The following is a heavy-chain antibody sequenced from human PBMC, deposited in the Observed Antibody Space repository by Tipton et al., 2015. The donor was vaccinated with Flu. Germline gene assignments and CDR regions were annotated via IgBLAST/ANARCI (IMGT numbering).Heavy chain of an antibody. CDR2: IYTNANT. Sequence: TLSLTCTVSGGSISRGSYYYNWIRQPAGEGLEWIGRIYTNANTNYKASLKSRVTISIDTSKNQFSLKLSSVTAADTATYFCARDNPVGIQLWPAGGFDIWGRGTMITVSS. J-gene: IGHJ3*02. D-gene: IGHD2-8*02. CDR1: GGSISRGSYY. V-gene: IGHV4-61*02. CDR3: ARDNPVGIQLWPAGGFDI.